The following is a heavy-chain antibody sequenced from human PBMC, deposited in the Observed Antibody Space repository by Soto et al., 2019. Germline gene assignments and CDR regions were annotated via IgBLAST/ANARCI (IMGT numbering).Heavy chain of an antibody. CDR1: GFTFSNAW. V-gene: IGHV3-15*01. CDR2: IKSKTDGGTT. J-gene: IGHJ4*02. Sequence: EVQLVESGGGLVKPGGSLRLSCAASGFTFSNAWMSWVRQAPGKGLEWVGRIKSKTDGGTTDYAAPVKGRFTISRDDSKNTLYLQMNSLKTEDTAVYYCTTGQPFYYYDSSGYYSVDYWGQGTLVTVSS. CDR3: TTGQPFYYYDSSGYYSVDY. D-gene: IGHD3-22*01.